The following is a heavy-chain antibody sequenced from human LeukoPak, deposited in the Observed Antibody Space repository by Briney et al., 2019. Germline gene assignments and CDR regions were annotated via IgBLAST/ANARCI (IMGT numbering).Heavy chain of an antibody. CDR1: GFTFNSYA. J-gene: IGHJ4*02. CDR2: VLGDGRNR. Sequence: PGGSLRLSFVASGFTFNSYAMHWVRQVPGKGLEWVAIVLGDGRNRYYADSVQGRFTISRDNSKNTLYLQMNSLTTEDTAVYYCARVFGLEYQLLSYFDYWGQGTLVTVSS. CDR3: ARVFGLEYQLLSYFDY. V-gene: IGHV3-30-3*01. D-gene: IGHD2-2*01.